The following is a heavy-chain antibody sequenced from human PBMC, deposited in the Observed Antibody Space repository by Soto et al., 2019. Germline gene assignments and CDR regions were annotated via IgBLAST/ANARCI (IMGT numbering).Heavy chain of an antibody. CDR1: GFTFSNYA. CDR2: ISGSGGST. J-gene: IGHJ4*02. CDR3: AKHGSACSTATCYRSNYLDY. V-gene: IGHV3-23*01. D-gene: IGHD6-19*01. Sequence: SGGSLRLSCAVSGFTFSNYAMSWVRQAPGKGLEWVSVISGSGGSTYYADSVKGRFTISRDNSKNTLFLQMNSLRAEDTAVYYCAKHGSACSTATCYRSNYLDYWGQGALVTVSS.